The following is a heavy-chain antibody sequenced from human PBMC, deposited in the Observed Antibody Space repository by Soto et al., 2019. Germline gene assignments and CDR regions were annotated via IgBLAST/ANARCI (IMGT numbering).Heavy chain of an antibody. V-gene: IGHV4-30-4*01. D-gene: IGHD1-1*01. J-gene: IGHJ6*02. CDR1: GGSISSGDYY. CDR2: IYYSGST. CDR3: ARSVEMATIGNYYYYGMDV. Sequence: QVQLQESGPGLVKPSQTLSLTCTVSGGSISSGDYYWSWIRQPPGKGLEWIGYIYYSGSTYYNPSLKCRVTISVDTSKNQFSLKLSSVTAADTAVYYCARSVEMATIGNYYYYGMDVWGQGTTVTVSS.